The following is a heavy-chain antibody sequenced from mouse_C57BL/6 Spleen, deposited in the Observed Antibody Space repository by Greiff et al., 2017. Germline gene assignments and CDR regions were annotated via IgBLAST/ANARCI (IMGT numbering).Heavy chain of an antibody. Sequence: QVQLEQPGAELVKPGASVKLSCKASGYTFTSYWMQWVKQRPGQGLEWIGEIDPSDSYTNYNQKFKGKATLTVDTSSSTAYMQLSSLTSEDSAVYYCARSDDGYFTWGQGTTLTVSS. CDR1: GYTFTSYW. D-gene: IGHD2-3*01. CDR2: IDPSDSYT. V-gene: IGHV1-50*01. J-gene: IGHJ2*01. CDR3: ARSDDGYFT.